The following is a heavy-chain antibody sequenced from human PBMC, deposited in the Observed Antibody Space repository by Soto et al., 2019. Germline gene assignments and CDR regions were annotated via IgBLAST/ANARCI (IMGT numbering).Heavy chain of an antibody. J-gene: IGHJ3*02. CDR2: IYYSGST. D-gene: IGHD2-21*02. V-gene: IGHV4-59*01. Sequence: SETLSLTCTVSGGSISCYYWSWIRQPPGKGLEWIGYIYYSGSTNYNPSLKSRVTISVDTSKNQFSLKLSSVTAADTAVYYCARGRAPVVVTANDAFDIWGQGTMVT. CDR1: GGSISCYY. CDR3: ARGRAPVVVTANDAFDI.